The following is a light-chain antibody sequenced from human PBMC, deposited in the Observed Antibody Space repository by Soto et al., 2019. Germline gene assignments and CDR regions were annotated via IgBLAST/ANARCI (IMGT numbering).Light chain of an antibody. V-gene: IGKV3-20*01. CDR1: QSVSSSY. Sequence: EIVLTQSPGTLSLSPGERATLSCRASQSVSSSYLAWYQQKPGQAPRLLIYGASSRATGIPDRFSGSGSGTDFTFTISRLEPEDFAVYYCQQFGSSPRGTFGQ. CDR3: QQFGSSPRGT. J-gene: IGKJ1*01. CDR2: GAS.